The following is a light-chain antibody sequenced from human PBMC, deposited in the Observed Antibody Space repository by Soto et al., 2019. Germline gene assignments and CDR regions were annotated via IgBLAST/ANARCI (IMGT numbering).Light chain of an antibody. J-gene: IGKJ4*01. V-gene: IGKV3-15*01. CDR1: QSVSYN. CDR2: GAF. Sequence: EIVMTQSPATLSVSPGERATLSCRASQSVSYNLAWYQQKPGQGPRPLIYGAFTRATGIPARFSGSGSGTEFTLTISRLQSEDFAVYYCQQYKNWPPLTFGGGTKVEIK. CDR3: QQYKNWPPLT.